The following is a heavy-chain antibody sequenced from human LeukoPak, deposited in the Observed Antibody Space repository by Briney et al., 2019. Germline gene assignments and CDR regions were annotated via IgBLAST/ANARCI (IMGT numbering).Heavy chain of an antibody. CDR3: ARDQYSYGYVGYFDY. J-gene: IGHJ4*02. Sequence: GGSLRLSCAASGFTFSSYRMNWVRQAPGKGLEWVAHIKEDGSDKYHVDSVKGRFTISRDNSKNTLYLQMNSLRAEDTAVYYCARDQYSYGYVGYFDYWGQGTLVTVSS. CDR2: IKEDGSDK. D-gene: IGHD5-18*01. CDR1: GFTFSSYR. V-gene: IGHV3-7*01.